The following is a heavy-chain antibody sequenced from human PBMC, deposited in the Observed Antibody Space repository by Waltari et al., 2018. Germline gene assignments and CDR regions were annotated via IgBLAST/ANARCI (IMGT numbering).Heavy chain of an antibody. CDR1: GFPFSTYW. CDR3: AKDPHYSNFDY. V-gene: IGHV3-7*01. D-gene: IGHD4-4*01. CDR2: IKEDGSEK. J-gene: IGHJ4*02. Sequence: EVQLVESGGDLVQPGGSLRLSCAAPGFPFSTYWMTWVRQAPGKGLEWLANIKEDGSEKNYVDSVKGRFTISRDNAKNALYLQMNSLRAEDTAVYYCAKDPHYSNFDYWGQGTLVTVSS.